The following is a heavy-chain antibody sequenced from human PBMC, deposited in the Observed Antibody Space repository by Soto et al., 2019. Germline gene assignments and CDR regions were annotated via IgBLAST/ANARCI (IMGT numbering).Heavy chain of an antibody. D-gene: IGHD6-6*01. V-gene: IGHV3-30*04. CDR2: TSYDENYK. CDR3: AIQGGSSGIWYFDY. J-gene: IGHJ4*02. Sequence: QVQLVESGGGVVQPGRSLRLSCAASGFTFSGYAMHWVRQAPGKGLEWVAATSYDENYKYYADSVKGRFTISRDNSKNTLFLQMNSLRTEDTAVYYCAIQGGSSGIWYFDYWGQGSLVTVSS. CDR1: GFTFSGYA.